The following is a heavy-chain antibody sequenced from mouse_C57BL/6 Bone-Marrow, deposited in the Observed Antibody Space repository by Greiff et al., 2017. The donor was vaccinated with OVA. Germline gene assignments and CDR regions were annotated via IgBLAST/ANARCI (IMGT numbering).Heavy chain of an antibody. V-gene: IGHV1-76*01. J-gene: IGHJ3*01. CDR1: GYTFTDYY. CDR3: ARGDGYSWFAY. D-gene: IGHD2-3*01. Sequence: QVQLQQSGAELVRPGASVKLSCKASGYTFTDYYINWVKQRPGQGLEWIARIYPGSGNTYYNEKFKGKATLTAEKSSSTAYMQLSSLTSEDSAVYFCARGDGYSWFAYWGQGTLVTVSA. CDR2: IYPGSGNT.